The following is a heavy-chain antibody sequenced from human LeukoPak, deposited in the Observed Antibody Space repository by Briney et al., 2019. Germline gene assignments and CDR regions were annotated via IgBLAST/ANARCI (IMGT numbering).Heavy chain of an antibody. D-gene: IGHD4-17*01. Sequence: GGSLRLSCVASGFTFDKYAMHWVRQAPGKGLEWVSLISWDGDSAYYADSVKGRFTISRDNNKNSLYLQMNSLRAEDTALYFCAKDSGYNNMYYGFYMDVWGKGTTVTVSS. CDR1: GFTFDKYA. CDR3: AKDSGYNNMYYGFYMDV. V-gene: IGHV3-43D*03. CDR2: ISWDGDSA. J-gene: IGHJ6*03.